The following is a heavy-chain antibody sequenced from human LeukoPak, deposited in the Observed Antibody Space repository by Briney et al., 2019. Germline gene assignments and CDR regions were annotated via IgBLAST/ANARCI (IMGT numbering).Heavy chain of an antibody. D-gene: IGHD4-17*01. J-gene: IGHJ4*02. CDR1: GFTFSSYG. CDR3: VGGEGSYGDPGYFDY. Sequence: PGGSLRLSCAASGFTFSSYGMHWVRQAPGKGLEWVAFIRYDGSNKYYADSVKGRFTISRDNSKNTLYLQMNSLRAEDTAVYYCVGGEGSYGDPGYFDYWGQGTLVTVSS. V-gene: IGHV3-30*02. CDR2: IRYDGSNK.